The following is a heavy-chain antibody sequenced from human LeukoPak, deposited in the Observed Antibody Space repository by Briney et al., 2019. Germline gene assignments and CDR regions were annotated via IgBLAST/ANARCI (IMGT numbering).Heavy chain of an antibody. D-gene: IGHD3-22*01. CDR3: ARVRSITMIVVVITPPNWFDP. V-gene: IGHV4-39*07. CDR1: GGSISSSSYY. Sequence: SEALSLTCTVSGGSISSSSYYWGWIRQPPGKGLEWIGSIYYSGSTYYNPSLKSRVTISVDTSKNQFSLKLSSVTAADTAVYYCARVRSITMIVVVITPPNWFDPWGQGTLVTVSS. CDR2: IYYSGST. J-gene: IGHJ5*02.